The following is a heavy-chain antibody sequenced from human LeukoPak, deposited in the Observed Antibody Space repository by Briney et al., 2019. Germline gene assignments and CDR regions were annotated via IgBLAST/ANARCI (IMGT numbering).Heavy chain of an antibody. CDR1: GFTFDDYA. CDR2: ISWNSGSI. J-gene: IGHJ4*02. Sequence: GRSLRLSCAASGFTFDDYAMHWVRQAPGKGLERVSGISWNSGSIGYADSVKGRFTISRDNAKNSLYLQMNSLKAEDMALYYCAKDFTPEHGPFDYWGQGTLVTVSS. CDR3: AKDFTPEHGPFDY. D-gene: IGHD1/OR15-1a*01. V-gene: IGHV3-9*03.